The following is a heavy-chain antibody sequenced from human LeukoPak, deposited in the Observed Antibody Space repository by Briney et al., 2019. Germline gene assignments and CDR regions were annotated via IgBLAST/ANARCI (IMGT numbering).Heavy chain of an antibody. V-gene: IGHV3-21*01. CDR3: ARDYSGSYYYYYGMDV. J-gene: IGHJ6*02. D-gene: IGHD1-26*01. CDR1: GFTFDDYA. CDR2: ISSSSSYI. Sequence: PGGSLRLSCAASGFTFDDYAMHWVRQAPGKGLEWVSSISSSSSYIYYADSVKGRFTISRDNAKNSLYLQMNSLRAEDTAVYYCARDYSGSYYYYYGMDVWGQGTTVTVSS.